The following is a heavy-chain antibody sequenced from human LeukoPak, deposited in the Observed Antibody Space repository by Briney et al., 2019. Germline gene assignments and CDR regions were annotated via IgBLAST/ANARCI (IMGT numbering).Heavy chain of an antibody. CDR2: ITGSGDST. D-gene: IGHD4-11*01. J-gene: IGHJ6*04. V-gene: IGHV3-23*01. Sequence: GGSLRLSCAASGFTFSSYGMSWVRQAPGKGLEWVSTITGSGDSTYYADSVKGRFTISRDNSKNTLYLQMNSLRAEDTAVYYCAKLSKGMDVWGKGTTVTVSS. CDR3: AKLSKGMDV. CDR1: GFTFSSYG.